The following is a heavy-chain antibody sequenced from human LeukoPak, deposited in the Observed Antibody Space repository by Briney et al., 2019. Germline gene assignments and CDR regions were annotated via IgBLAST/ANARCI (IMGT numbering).Heavy chain of an antibody. CDR3: ARSGVVVAATVNGDWFDP. J-gene: IGHJ5*02. V-gene: IGHV1-2*02. D-gene: IGHD2-15*01. CDR1: GYTFTDYY. Sequence: ASVKVSCEASGYTFTDYYVHWVRQAPGQGLEWMGWIKPNSGGTNYAQKFQGRVTMTRDTSVSTAYMELSRLTSDDMAVYYCARSGVVVAATVNGDWFDPWGQGTLVTVSS. CDR2: IKPNSGGT.